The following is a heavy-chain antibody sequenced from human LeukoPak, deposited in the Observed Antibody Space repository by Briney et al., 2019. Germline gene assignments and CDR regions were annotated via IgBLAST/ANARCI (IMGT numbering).Heavy chain of an antibody. CDR2: ISWNSGSI. CDR1: GFTFDDYA. CDR3: AKDRSYQLFWAPLDY. D-gene: IGHD2-2*01. Sequence: QSGGSLRLSCAASGFTFDDYAMHWVRQGPGKGLEWVSGISWNSGSIGYADSVKGRFTISRDNAKNSLYLQMNSLRAEDTALYYCAKDRSYQLFWAPLDYWGQGTLVTVSS. V-gene: IGHV3-9*01. J-gene: IGHJ4*02.